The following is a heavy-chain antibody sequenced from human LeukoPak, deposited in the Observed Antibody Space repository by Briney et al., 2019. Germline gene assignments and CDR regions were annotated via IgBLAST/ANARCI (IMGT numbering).Heavy chain of an antibody. V-gene: IGHV4-30-2*01. CDR3: ARDGDCSSTSCPIDY. Sequence: SETLSLTYTVSGGSISSGGYYWSWIRQPPGKGLEWIGYIYHSGSTYYNPSLKSRVTISVDRSKNQFSLKLSSVTAADTAVYYCARDGDCSSTSCPIDYGGQGTLVTVSS. J-gene: IGHJ4*02. CDR2: IYHSGST. CDR1: GGSISSGGYY. D-gene: IGHD2-2*01.